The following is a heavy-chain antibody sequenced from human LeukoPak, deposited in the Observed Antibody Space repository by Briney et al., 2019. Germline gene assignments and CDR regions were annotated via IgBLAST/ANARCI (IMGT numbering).Heavy chain of an antibody. CDR2: IRNDESNK. CDR1: GFTFSSYG. V-gene: IGHV3-30*02. D-gene: IGHD3-10*01. Sequence: GRSLRLSCAASGFTFSSYGMHWVRQAPGKGLEWVAFIRNDESNKYYADSVKGRFTISRDNSKNTLYLQMNSLRAEDTAVYYCAKAPGSGNEVYYYYYMDVWGEGTTVTVSS. J-gene: IGHJ6*03. CDR3: AKAPGSGNEVYYYYYMDV.